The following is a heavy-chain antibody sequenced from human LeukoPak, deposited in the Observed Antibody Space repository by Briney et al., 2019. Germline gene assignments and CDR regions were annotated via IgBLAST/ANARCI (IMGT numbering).Heavy chain of an antibody. J-gene: IGHJ4*02. CDR2: IYYSGST. D-gene: IGHD3-22*01. Sequence: PSETLSLTFTVSGGSISSSSYYWGWIRQPPGKGLEWIGSIYYSGSTYYNPSLKSRVTISVDTSKNQFSLKLSSVTAADTAVYYCARTYYYDSSGYSDFDYWGQGTLVTVSS. CDR3: ARTYYYDSSGYSDFDY. CDR1: GGSISSSSYY. V-gene: IGHV4-39*07.